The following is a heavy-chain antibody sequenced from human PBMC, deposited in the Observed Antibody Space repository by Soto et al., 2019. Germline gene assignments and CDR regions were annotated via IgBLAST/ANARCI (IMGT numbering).Heavy chain of an antibody. J-gene: IGHJ4*02. D-gene: IGHD3-22*01. V-gene: IGHV2-5*02. Sequence: SGPTLVNTTQTLTLTCTFSGFSLSTSGVGVGWIRQPPGKALEWLGIIFWDDDKRYRPSLKRRLSITKDTSKNQLVLTMTNMDPVDTAVYYCARGDSRGYYPGHFDYWGQGTLVTVSS. CDR1: GFSLSTSGVG. CDR3: ARGDSRGYYPGHFDY. CDR2: IFWDDDK.